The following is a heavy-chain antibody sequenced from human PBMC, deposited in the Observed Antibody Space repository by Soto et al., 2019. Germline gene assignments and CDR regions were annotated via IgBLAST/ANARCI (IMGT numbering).Heavy chain of an antibody. D-gene: IGHD2-15*01. CDR3: ATSLGVVAATRSEYFQH. V-gene: IGHV3-23*01. Sequence: EVQLLESGGGLVQPGGSLRLSCAASGFTFSSYAMSWVRQAPGKGLEWVSAISGSGGSTYYADSVKGRFTISRDNSKNTLYLQMNSLRAEDTAVYYCATSLGVVAATRSEYFQHWGQGTLVTVSS. CDR2: ISGSGGST. CDR1: GFTFSSYA. J-gene: IGHJ1*01.